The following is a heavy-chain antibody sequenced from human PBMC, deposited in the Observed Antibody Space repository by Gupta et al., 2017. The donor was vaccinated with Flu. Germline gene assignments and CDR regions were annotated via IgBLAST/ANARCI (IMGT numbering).Heavy chain of an antibody. Sequence: GLEWVAVISYDGSNKYYADSVKGRFTISRDNSKNTLYLQMNSLRAEDTAVYYCAKGETTVTTFSFYYYGMDVWGQGTTVTGSS. CDR3: AKGETTVTTFSFYYYGMDV. J-gene: IGHJ6*02. D-gene: IGHD4-17*01. CDR2: ISYDGSNK. V-gene: IGHV3-30*18.